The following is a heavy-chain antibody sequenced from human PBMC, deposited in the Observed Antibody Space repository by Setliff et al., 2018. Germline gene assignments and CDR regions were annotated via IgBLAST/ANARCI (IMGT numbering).Heavy chain of an antibody. CDR2: VEQGANT. CDR1: GFPFGAYT. D-gene: IGHD1-26*01. J-gene: IGHJ4*02. Sequence: AGSLRLSCLAFGFPFGAYTLTWVRQAPGKGLEFVSGVEQGANTYYGDSVKGRFTISSDNSQNTLNLQVGSLRAEDMAIYYCATWNGRSSDYWGQGTLVTVSS. V-gene: IGHV3-64*02. CDR3: ATWNGRSSDY.